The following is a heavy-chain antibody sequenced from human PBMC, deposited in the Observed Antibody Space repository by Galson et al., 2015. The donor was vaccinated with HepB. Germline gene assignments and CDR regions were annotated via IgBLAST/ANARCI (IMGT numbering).Heavy chain of an antibody. CDR3: ARGSDYYFDSSGYYDFDY. CDR1: GYIFSNNA. CDR2: INTNTGNP. D-gene: IGHD3-22*01. V-gene: IGHV7-4-1*02. J-gene: IGHJ4*02. Sequence: SVKVSCKASGYIFSNNAMNWVRQAPGQGLEWMGWINTNTGNPTYAQGFSGRFVFSLDTPVTTAYLQISSLKAEDTAVYYCARGSDYYFDSSGYYDFDYWGQGSLVTVSS.